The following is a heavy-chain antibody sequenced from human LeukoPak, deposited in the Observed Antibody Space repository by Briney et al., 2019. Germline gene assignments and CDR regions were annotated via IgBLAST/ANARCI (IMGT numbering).Heavy chain of an antibody. CDR2: ISGSGGST. CDR3: AKERGYCTNGVCDFDY. V-gene: IGHV3-23*01. CDR1: GFTFSSYA. D-gene: IGHD2-8*01. J-gene: IGHJ4*02. Sequence: GGSLRLSCAASGFTFSSYAMSWVRQAPGKGLEWVSAISGSGGSTYYADSVKGRFTTSRDNSKNTLYLQMNSLRAEDTAVYYCAKERGYCTNGVCDFDYWGQGTLVTVSS.